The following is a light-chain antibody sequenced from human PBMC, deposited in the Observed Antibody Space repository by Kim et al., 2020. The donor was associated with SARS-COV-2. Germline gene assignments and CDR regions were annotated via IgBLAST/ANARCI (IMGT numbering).Light chain of an antibody. J-gene: IGLJ2*01. CDR3: QTWGTGI. CDR1: SGHSSYA. CDR2: LNSDGSH. V-gene: IGLV4-69*01. Sequence: QPVLTQSPSASASLGASVKLTCTLSSGHSSYAIAWHQQQPEKGPRHLMKLNSDGSHSKGDGIPDRFSGSSSGAERYLTISSIQSEDEADYYCQTWGTGIFGGGTQLTVL.